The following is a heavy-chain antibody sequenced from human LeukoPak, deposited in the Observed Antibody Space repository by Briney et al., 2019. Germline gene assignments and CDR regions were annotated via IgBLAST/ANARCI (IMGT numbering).Heavy chain of an antibody. CDR2: IRYDGSNK. V-gene: IGHV3-30*02. CDR1: GFTFSSYG. Sequence: QTGGSLRLSCAASGFTFSSYGMHWVRQAPGKGLEWVAFIRYDGSNKYYADSVKGRFTISRDNSKNTLYLQMNSLRAEDTAVYYCAKDPYFGWLLFDYWGQGTLVTVSS. CDR3: AKDPYFGWLLFDY. J-gene: IGHJ4*02. D-gene: IGHD3-9*01.